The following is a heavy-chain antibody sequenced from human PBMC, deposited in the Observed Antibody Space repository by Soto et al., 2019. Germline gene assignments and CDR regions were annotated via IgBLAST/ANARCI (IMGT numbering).Heavy chain of an antibody. V-gene: IGHV3-30*18. D-gene: IGHD6-13*01. Sequence: QVQLVESGGGVVQPGRSLRLSCAASGFTFSSYGMHWVRQAPGKVLEWVAVISYDGSNKYYADSVKGRFTISRDNSKNTLYLQMNSLRAEDTAVYYCAKDLIAAAGNQEADYWGQGTLVTVSS. J-gene: IGHJ4*02. CDR2: ISYDGSNK. CDR1: GFTFSSYG. CDR3: AKDLIAAAGNQEADY.